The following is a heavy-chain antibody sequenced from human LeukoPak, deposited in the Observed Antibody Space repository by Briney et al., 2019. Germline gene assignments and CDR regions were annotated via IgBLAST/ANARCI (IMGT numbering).Heavy chain of an antibody. CDR2: INHSGST. D-gene: IGHD6-13*01. CDR3: ARDRAIAAAGTGAVDY. CDR1: GGSFSGYY. Sequence: SETLSLTCAVYGGSFSGYYWSWIRQPPGKGLEWIGEINHSGSTNYNPSLKSRVTISVDTSKNQFSLKLSSVTAADTAVYYCARDRAIAAAGTGAVDYWGQGTLVTVSS. J-gene: IGHJ4*02. V-gene: IGHV4-34*01.